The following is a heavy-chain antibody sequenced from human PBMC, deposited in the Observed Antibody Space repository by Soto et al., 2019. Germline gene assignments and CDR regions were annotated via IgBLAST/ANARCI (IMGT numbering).Heavy chain of an antibody. CDR3: AKELVVPDAMGLDY. CDR1: GFTFDDYA. Sequence: EVQLVESGGGLVQPGRSLRLSCAASGFTFDDYAMHWVRQAPGKGLEWVSGISWNGDAIAYADSVKGRFTISRDNAKNSLYLQMNSLRPEDTALYYCAKELVVPDAMGLDYWGQGTLVTVSS. V-gene: IGHV3-9*01. CDR2: ISWNGDAI. D-gene: IGHD2-2*01. J-gene: IGHJ4*02.